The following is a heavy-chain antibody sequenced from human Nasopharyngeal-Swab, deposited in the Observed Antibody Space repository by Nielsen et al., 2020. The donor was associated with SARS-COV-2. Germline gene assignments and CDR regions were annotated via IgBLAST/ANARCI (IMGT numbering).Heavy chain of an antibody. CDR2: IYYSGST. J-gene: IGHJ3*02. CDR3: ARQYYYDSSGYDDAFDI. CDR1: GGSISSSSYY. Sequence: SETLSLTCTVSGGSISSSSYYRGWIRQPPGKGLEWIGSIYYSGSTYYNPSLKSRVTISVDTSKNQFSLKLSSVTAADTAVYYCARQYYYDSSGYDDAFDIWGQGTMVTVSS. V-gene: IGHV4-39*01. D-gene: IGHD3-22*01.